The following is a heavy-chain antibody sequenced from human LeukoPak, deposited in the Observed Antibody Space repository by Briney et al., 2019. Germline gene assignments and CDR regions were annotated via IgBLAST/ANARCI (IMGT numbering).Heavy chain of an antibody. CDR3: AKIDAY. CDR1: GFTFSRNW. CDR2: INSDGSIT. J-gene: IGHJ4*02. V-gene: IGHV3-74*01. Sequence: GGSLRLSCAASGFTFSRNWMHWVRQAPGKGLVLVSRINSDGSITNYAYSVKGRFTISRDNAKNTLYLQMSRLRAEDTAVYYCAKIDAYWGQGTLVTVSS.